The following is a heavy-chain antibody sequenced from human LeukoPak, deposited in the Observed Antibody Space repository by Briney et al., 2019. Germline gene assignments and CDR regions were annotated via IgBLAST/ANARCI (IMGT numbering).Heavy chain of an antibody. D-gene: IGHD1-26*01. CDR2: IYYSGST. CDR1: GGSISSYY. Sequence: SETLSLTCTVSGGSISSYYWSWIRQPPGKGLEWIGYIYYSGSTNYNPSLKSRVTISVDTSKNQFSLKLSSETAADTAVYYCARVGGGAFDIWGQGTMVTVSS. J-gene: IGHJ3*02. CDR3: ARVGGGAFDI. V-gene: IGHV4-59*12.